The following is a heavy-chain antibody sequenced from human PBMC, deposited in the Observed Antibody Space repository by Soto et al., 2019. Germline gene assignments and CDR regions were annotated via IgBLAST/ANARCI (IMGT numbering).Heavy chain of an antibody. J-gene: IGHJ4*02. CDR3: ESGASRWYPYFFDS. D-gene: IGHD6-13*01. CDR2: IIPYYNTL. CDR1: EGTFNSYA. Sequence: QAQVVQSGAEVRKPGSSVKLSCKASEGTFNSYAIAWVRQAPGQGLEWMGGIIPYYNTLNYAQKFQDRVTITADDSAYTVYIELSSLRSDDTAVYFCESGASRWYPYFFDSWAQGTLVTVSS. V-gene: IGHV1-69*01.